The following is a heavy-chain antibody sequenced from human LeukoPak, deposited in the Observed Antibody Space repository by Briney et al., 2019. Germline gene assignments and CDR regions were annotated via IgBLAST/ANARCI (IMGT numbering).Heavy chain of an antibody. D-gene: IGHD3-22*01. CDR1: GLTFSSCA. CDR2: ITSSGGRT. Sequence: QTGGSLRLSCAASGLTFSSCAMIWVRQAPGKGLEWVSTITSSGGRTDYADSVKGRFTISRDNSKNTLYLQVNSLRAEDTAIYYCAIYHYDSSGRYFDYWGQGTLVTVSS. V-gene: IGHV3-23*01. CDR3: AIYHYDSSGRYFDY. J-gene: IGHJ4*02.